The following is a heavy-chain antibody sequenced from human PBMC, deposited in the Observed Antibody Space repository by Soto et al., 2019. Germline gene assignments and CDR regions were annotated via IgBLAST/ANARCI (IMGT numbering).Heavy chain of an antibody. Sequence: SVKVSCKASGGTFSSYVISWVRQAPGQGLEWMGGIIPIFGTANYAQKFQGRVTITADESTSTAYMELSSLRSEDTAVYYCARVFGDYDILTGYHYYYGMDVWGQGTTVTVSS. D-gene: IGHD3-9*01. J-gene: IGHJ6*02. V-gene: IGHV1-69*13. CDR3: ARVFGDYDILTGYHYYYGMDV. CDR1: GGTFSSYV. CDR2: IIPIFGTA.